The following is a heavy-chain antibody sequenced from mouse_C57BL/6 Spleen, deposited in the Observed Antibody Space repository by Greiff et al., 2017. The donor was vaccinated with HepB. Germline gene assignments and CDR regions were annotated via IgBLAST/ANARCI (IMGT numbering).Heavy chain of an antibody. D-gene: IGHD4-1*01. Sequence: DVKLQESGGGLVQPGGSMKLSCVASGFTFSNYWMNWVRQSPEKGLEWVAQIRLKSDNYATHYAESVKGRFTISRDDSKSSVYLQMNNLRAEDTGIYYCTDWEVGAMDYWGQGTSVTVSS. CDR1: GFTFSNYW. CDR2: IRLKSDNYAT. J-gene: IGHJ4*01. V-gene: IGHV6-3*01. CDR3: TDWEVGAMDY.